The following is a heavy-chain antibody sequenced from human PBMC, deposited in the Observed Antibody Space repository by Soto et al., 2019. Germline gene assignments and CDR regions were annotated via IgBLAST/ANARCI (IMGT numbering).Heavy chain of an antibody. CDR1: GGSISSDGYY. CDR3: ASTISGYSSSWYWSGDY. V-gene: IGHV4-31*03. Sequence: SETLSLTCTVSGGSISSDGYYWSWIRQHPGKGLEWIGYIYYSGSTYYNPSLKSRVTISVDTSNNQFSLKLSSVTAADTAVYYCASTISGYSSSWYWSGDYWGQGTLVTVSS. D-gene: IGHD6-13*01. J-gene: IGHJ4*02. CDR2: IYYSGST.